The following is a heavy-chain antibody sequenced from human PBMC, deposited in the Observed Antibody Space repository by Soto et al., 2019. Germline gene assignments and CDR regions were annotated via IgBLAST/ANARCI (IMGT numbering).Heavy chain of an antibody. D-gene: IGHD1-20*01. CDR3: AKAKNDYNWDNRPPFDY. CDR2: ISANDVGT. Sequence: GGSLRLSCEASGFTLRNYAMTWVRQAPGKGLEWVSLISANDVGTYYAESVKTRFTISTDQSRNTVYLQMDSLRADNTAIYYCAKAKNDYNWDNRPPFDYWGQGTLVTVSS. J-gene: IGHJ4*02. V-gene: IGHV3-23*01. CDR1: GFTLRNYA.